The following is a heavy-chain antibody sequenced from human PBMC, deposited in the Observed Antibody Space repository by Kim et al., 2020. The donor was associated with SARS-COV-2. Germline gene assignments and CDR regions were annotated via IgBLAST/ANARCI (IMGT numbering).Heavy chain of an antibody. CDR3: ARVQGGYFYFKS. CDR2: INPGSGGT. D-gene: IGHD3-22*01. Sequence: ASVKVSCKTSGYTFTDYYMHWVRQAPGQGLEWMGIINPGSGGTHYAQKFQGRITMGRDTSTTTFYMDLSSLTSEDTAIYYCARVQGGYFYFKSWGQGTLVTVSS. J-gene: IGHJ4*02. V-gene: IGHV1-46*01. CDR1: GYTFTDYY.